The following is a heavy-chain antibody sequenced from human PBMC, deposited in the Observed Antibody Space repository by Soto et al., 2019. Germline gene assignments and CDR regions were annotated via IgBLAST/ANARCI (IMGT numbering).Heavy chain of an antibody. Sequence: QVQLVESGGGVVQPGRSLRLSCAASGFTFSSYAMHWVRQAPGKGLEWVAVISYDGSNKYYADSVKGRFTISRDNSKNTLYLQMNSLRAEDTAVYYCARDPSPYYYESSGYWAFDIGGQGTMVTVSS. CDR3: ARDPSPYYYESSGYWAFDI. CDR1: GFTFSSYA. CDR2: ISYDGSNK. J-gene: IGHJ3*02. V-gene: IGHV3-30-3*01. D-gene: IGHD3-22*01.